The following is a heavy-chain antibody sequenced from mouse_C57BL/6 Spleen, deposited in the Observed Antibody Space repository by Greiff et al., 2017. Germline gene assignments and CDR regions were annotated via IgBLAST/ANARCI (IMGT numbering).Heavy chain of an antibody. J-gene: IGHJ3*01. Sequence: EVKLMESGPGLVKPSQSLSLTYSVTGYSITSGYYWNWIRQFPGNKLEWMGYISYDGSNNYNPSLKNRISITRDTSKNQFFLKLNSVATEDTATYYCASFPSYDGYSAWFAYWGQGTLVTVSA. D-gene: IGHD2-3*01. CDR2: ISYDGSN. CDR1: GYSITSGYY. V-gene: IGHV3-6*01. CDR3: ASFPSYDGYSAWFAY.